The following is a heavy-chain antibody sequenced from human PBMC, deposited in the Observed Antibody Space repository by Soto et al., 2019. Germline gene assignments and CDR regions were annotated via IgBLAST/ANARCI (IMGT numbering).Heavy chain of an antibody. J-gene: IGHJ6*02. CDR3: ASPRQLPDYYYYGMDV. CDR2: INAGNGNT. CDR1: GYTFTSYA. Sequence: QVQLVQSGAEVKKPGASVKVSCKASGYTFTSYAMHWVRQAPGQRLEWMGWINAGNGNTKYSQKFQGRVTITRDTXAXXAYMELSSLRSEDTAVYYCASPRQLPDYYYYGMDVWGQGTTVTVSS. D-gene: IGHD2-2*01. V-gene: IGHV1-3*01.